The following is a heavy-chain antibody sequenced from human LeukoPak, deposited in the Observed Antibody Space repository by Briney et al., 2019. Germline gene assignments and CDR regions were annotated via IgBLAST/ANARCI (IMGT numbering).Heavy chain of an antibody. D-gene: IGHD3-3*01. CDR2: INPNSGGT. J-gene: IGHJ5*02. CDR1: GYTFTGYY. V-gene: IGHV1-2*02. CDR3: ARQLNTYYDFWSGRASFDP. Sequence: GASVKVSCKASGYTFTGYYMHWVRQAPGQGLEWMGWINPNSGGTNYAQKFQGRVTMTRDTSISTAYMELSRLRSDDTAVYYCARQLNTYYDFWSGRASFDPWGQGTLVTVSS.